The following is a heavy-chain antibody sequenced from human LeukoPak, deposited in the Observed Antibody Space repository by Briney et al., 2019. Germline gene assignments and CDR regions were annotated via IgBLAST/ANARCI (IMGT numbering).Heavy chain of an antibody. V-gene: IGHV3-30-3*01. CDR3: ARKGLAHAFDI. J-gene: IGHJ3*02. D-gene: IGHD6-19*01. Sequence: GGSLRLSCAASGFTFSSYAMHWVRQAPGKGLEWVAVVSYDGSNKYYADSVKGRFTISRDNSKNTLCLQMNSLRAEDTAVFYCARKGLAHAFDIWGQGTMVTVSS. CDR1: GFTFSSYA. CDR2: VSYDGSNK.